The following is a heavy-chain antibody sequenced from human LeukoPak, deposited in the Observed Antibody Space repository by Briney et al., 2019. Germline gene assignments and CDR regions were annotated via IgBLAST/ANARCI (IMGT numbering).Heavy chain of an antibody. J-gene: IGHJ4*02. CDR1: GGSFSGYY. CDR2: INHSGST. D-gene: IGHD3-10*01. Sequence: SETLSLTCAVYGGSFSGYYWSWVRQPPGEGLEGVGEINHSGSTNYNPSLKSRVTISVEQSKHQFSLRLSSVTAADTAVYYCARVVGWFGELKDYWGQGTLVTVSS. CDR3: ARVVGWFGELKDY. V-gene: IGHV4-34*01.